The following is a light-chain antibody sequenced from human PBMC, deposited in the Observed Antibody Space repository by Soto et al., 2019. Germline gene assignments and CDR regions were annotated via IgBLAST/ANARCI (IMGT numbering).Light chain of an antibody. CDR1: QSISSW. CDR2: KAS. CDR3: QQYNSYSWT. Sequence: DIQMTQSPSTLSASVGDRVTITCRASQSISSWLAWYQQKPGKAPKLLIYKASSLESGVPSRFSGSGSGTEFTLTTSSLQPDDFATDDCQQYNSYSWTFGQGTKVEIK. V-gene: IGKV1-5*03. J-gene: IGKJ1*01.